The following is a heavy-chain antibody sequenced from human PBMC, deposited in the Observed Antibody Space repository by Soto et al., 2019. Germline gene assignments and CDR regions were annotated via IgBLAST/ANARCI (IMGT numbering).Heavy chain of an antibody. CDR2: IYYGGSNV. CDR1: GFTFSSYN. J-gene: IGHJ4*02. CDR3: AREPYDGYNDNTFDY. Sequence: PGGSLRLSCAASGFTFSSYNMHWVRQAPGKGLEWVALIYYGGSNVHYADSVKGRFTISRDNSENTLYLQMYSLRPEDTAVYYCAREPYDGYNDNTFDYWGQGTLVTVSS. V-gene: IGHV3-30-3*01. D-gene: IGHD3-16*01.